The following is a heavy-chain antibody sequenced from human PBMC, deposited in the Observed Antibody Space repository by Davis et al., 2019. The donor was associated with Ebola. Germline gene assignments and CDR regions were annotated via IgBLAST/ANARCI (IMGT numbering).Heavy chain of an antibody. CDR1: GFTFSSYW. CDR2: IKQDGSEK. J-gene: IGHJ6*02. CDR3: ARTLSAAFRWRVNYYYGMDV. V-gene: IGHV3-7*03. Sequence: PGGSLRLSCAASGFTFSSYWMSWVRQAPGKGLEWVANIKQDGSEKYYVDSVKGRFTISRDNAKNSLYLQMNSLRAEDTAVYYCARTLSAAFRWRVNYYYGMDVWGQGTTVTVSS. D-gene: IGHD2-2*01.